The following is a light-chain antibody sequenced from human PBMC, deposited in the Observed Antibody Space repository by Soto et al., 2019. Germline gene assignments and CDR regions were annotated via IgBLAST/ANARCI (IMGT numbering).Light chain of an antibody. V-gene: IGKV1-39*01. CDR1: QSITNY. CDR3: QQSYSTPYT. J-gene: IGKJ2*01. Sequence: DIQITQSPYSLSASVGDRVLTTCRASQSITNYLNWYQQKPGKAPKLLIYATSTLQSGVPSRFGSSGSGTEFTLTISSLQPDDFAAYYCQQSYSTPYTFGQGTKVDIK. CDR2: ATS.